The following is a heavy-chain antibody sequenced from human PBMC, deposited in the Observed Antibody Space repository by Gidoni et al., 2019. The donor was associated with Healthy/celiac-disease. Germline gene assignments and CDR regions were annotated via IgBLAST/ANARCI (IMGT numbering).Heavy chain of an antibody. CDR3: ARVPRNWNDVIRTGPPDY. V-gene: IGHV3-30*04. Sequence: QVQMVESGGGVVQPGRSLRLSCAASGFTFSSYARHWVRQAPGKGLEWVAVISYDGSNKYYADSVKGRFTISRDNSKNTLYLQMNSLRAEDTAVYYCARVPRNWNDVIRTGPPDYWGQGTLVTVSS. CDR1: GFTFSSYA. J-gene: IGHJ4*02. CDR2: ISYDGSNK. D-gene: IGHD1-1*01.